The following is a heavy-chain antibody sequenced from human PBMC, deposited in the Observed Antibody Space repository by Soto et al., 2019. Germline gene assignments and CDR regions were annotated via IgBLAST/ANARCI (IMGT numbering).Heavy chain of an antibody. V-gene: IGHV1-18*01. CDR1: GYTFTSYG. CDR3: ARSGVYCSSTSGYNMPDY. J-gene: IGHJ4*02. CDR2: ISAYNGNT. D-gene: IGHD2-2*01. Sequence: ASVKVSCKASGYTFTSYGISWVRQAPGLGLEWMGWISAYNGNTNYAQKLQGRVTMTTDTSTSTAYMELRSLRSDDTAVYYCARSGVYCSSTSGYNMPDYWGQGTRVTVSS.